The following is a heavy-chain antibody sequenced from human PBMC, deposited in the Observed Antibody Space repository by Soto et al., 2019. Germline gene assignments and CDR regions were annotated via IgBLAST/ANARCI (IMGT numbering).Heavy chain of an antibody. CDR3: ARGVGSGSYYNQYNWFDP. CDR2: INVYNGNT. J-gene: IGHJ5*02. Sequence: ASVKVSCKASGYTFTGYGISWVRQAPGQGLEWMGWINVYNGNTKYAQKVQGRVTMTTDTSTSTAYMELRSLRSDDTAVYYCARGVGSGSYYNQYNWFDPWGQGTLVTVSS. V-gene: IGHV1-18*01. D-gene: IGHD3-10*01. CDR1: GYTFTGYG.